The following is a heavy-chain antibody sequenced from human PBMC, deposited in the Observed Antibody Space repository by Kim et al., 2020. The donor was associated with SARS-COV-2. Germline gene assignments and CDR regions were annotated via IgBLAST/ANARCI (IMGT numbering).Heavy chain of an antibody. J-gene: IGHJ5*02. CDR1: GGSIRSYY. D-gene: IGHD3-10*01. Sequence: SETLSLTCTVSGGSIRSYYWSWIRQPPGKGLEWIGYIYYGRSTNYSPSLKSRVTISVDTSKKQFSLKLSSVTAADTAVYYCARRLFGSGSYGEGDWFDP. CDR2: IYYGRST. CDR3: ARRLFGSGSYGEGDWFDP. V-gene: IGHV4-59*13.